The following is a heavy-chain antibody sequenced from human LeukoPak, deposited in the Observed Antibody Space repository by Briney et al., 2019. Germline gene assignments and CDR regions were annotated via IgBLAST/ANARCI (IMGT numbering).Heavy chain of an antibody. CDR3: ARGRGYSYAIDY. D-gene: IGHD5-18*01. CDR1: GGSFSGYY. J-gene: IGHJ4*02. Sequence: SETLSLTCAVHGGSFSGYYWSWIRQPPGKGLEWIRGINHSGSTNYNPSLKGRVTISVDTSKNQFSLKLSSVTAADTAVYYCARGRGYSYAIDYWGQGTLVTVSS. CDR2: INHSGST. V-gene: IGHV4-34*01.